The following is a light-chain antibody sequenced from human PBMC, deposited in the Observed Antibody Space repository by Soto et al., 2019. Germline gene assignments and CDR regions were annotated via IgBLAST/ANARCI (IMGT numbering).Light chain of an antibody. J-gene: IGKJ1*01. V-gene: IGKV3-20*01. Sequence: EIVLTQSPGSLPLSLGERATLSCRASQSVDSAFFAWYQQKPGQPPRLLLHGASREATGIPDRFSGSGSGSDFSLTVSRLEPEDFAVYYCQQYASSVTFGQGTK. CDR3: QQYASSVT. CDR2: GAS. CDR1: QSVDSAF.